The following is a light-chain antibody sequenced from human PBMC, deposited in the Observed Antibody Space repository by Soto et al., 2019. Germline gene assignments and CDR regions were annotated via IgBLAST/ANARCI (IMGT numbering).Light chain of an antibody. Sequence: DIRMTQSPSSLSASVGDRVTITCGASQGISNYLAWYQQKPGKVPKLLIYAASTLQSGVPSRFSGSGSATDFTLTISSLQPADVANYHCQKYNSAPPWTFGQGTKVDI. CDR2: AAS. J-gene: IGKJ1*01. V-gene: IGKV1-27*01. CDR1: QGISNY. CDR3: QKYNSAPPWT.